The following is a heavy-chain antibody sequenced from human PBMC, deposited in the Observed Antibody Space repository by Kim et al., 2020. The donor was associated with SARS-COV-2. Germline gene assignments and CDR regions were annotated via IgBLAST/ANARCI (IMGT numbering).Heavy chain of an antibody. CDR3: ASNGLGVNYYDAIDI. D-gene: IGHD3-10*01. V-gene: IGHV4-61*02. CDR1: GGSISSGSYY. Sequence: SETLSLTCTVSGGSISSGSYYWSWIRQPAGKGLEWIGRIYTSGSTNYNPSLKSLVTISVDTSKNQFSLKLSSVTAADTAVYYCASNGLGVNYYDAIDIWGQGTMVTVSS. CDR2: IYTSGST. J-gene: IGHJ3*02.